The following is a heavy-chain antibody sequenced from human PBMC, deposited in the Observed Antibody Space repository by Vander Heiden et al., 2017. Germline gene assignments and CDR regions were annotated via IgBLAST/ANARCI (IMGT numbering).Heavy chain of an antibody. Sequence: EVQPLESGGGLVQPAGSLSPPCAASGFPFRRSAFSWVRQAPGKALEWVSAISSGSGGDTFYADSVKGRYTISRDNPKNTLYLQMNSLRDEDTAVYYCAKHTDFWSGYYTSGAFDIWGQGTMVTVSS. J-gene: IGHJ3*02. D-gene: IGHD3-3*01. CDR1: GFPFRRSA. CDR3: AKHTDFWSGYYTSGAFDI. CDR2: ISSGSGGDT. V-gene: IGHV3-23*01.